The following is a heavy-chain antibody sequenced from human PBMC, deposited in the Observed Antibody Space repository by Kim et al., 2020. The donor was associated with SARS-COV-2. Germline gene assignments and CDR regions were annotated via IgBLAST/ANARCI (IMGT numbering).Heavy chain of an antibody. CDR2: ISWNSGSI. Sequence: GGSLRLSCAASGFTFDDYAMHWVRQAPGKGLEWVSGISWNSGSIGYVDSVRGRFTISRDNAKNSLYLQMNSLRAEDTALYYCAQMRGMAEDAFDIWGQGTMVTVSS. CDR1: GFTFDDYA. CDR3: AQMRGMAEDAFDI. D-gene: IGHD3-16*01. V-gene: IGHV3-9*01. J-gene: IGHJ3*02.